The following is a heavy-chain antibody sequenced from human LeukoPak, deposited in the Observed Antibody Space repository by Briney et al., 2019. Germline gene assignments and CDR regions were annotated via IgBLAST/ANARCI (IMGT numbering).Heavy chain of an antibody. CDR3: AKDMTTVTTSGSDY. CDR1: GLTFSSYA. J-gene: IGHJ4*02. CDR2: ISGGGGST. D-gene: IGHD4-17*01. V-gene: IGHV3-23*01. Sequence: GGSLRLSCAASGLTFSSYAMSWVRQAPGKGLEWISGISGGGGSTYYADSVKGRFTISRDNSKNTLYLQMNSLRAEDTAVYYCAKDMTTVTTSGSDYWGQGTLVTVSS.